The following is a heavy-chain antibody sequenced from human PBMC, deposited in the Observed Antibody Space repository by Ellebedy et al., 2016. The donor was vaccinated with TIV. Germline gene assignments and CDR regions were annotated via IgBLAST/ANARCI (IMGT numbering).Heavy chain of an antibody. Sequence: MPSETLSLTCSVSGGAITSYYLPWIRHPPGQGLEWIGDIHHSGNSHIHPSLKSRVTLSLDTSKNQFSLDLSSVTAADTTTYYCARDLGRYGMDVWGQGTTVTVSS. CDR2: IHHSGNS. CDR1: GGAITSYY. J-gene: IGHJ6*02. V-gene: IGHV4-59*01. CDR3: ARDLGRYGMDV.